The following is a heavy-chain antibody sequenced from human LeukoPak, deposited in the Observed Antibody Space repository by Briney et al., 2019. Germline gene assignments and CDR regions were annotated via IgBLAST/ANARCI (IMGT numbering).Heavy chain of an antibody. CDR2: IYYSGST. V-gene: IGHV4-39*07. J-gene: IGHJ3*02. CDR1: GGSISSSSYY. CDR3: ARVSHDYGGNSAPLNAFDI. D-gene: IGHD4-23*01. Sequence: PSETLSLTCTVSGGSISSSSYYWGWIRQPPGKGLEWIGSIYYSGSTYYNPSLKSRVTISVDTSKNQFSLKLSSVTAADTAVYYCARVSHDYGGNSAPLNAFDIWGQGTMVTVSS.